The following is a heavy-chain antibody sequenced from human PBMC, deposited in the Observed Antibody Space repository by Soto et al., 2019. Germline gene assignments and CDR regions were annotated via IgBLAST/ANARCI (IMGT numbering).Heavy chain of an antibody. CDR3: ARQGGTWFGELHYGMDV. D-gene: IGHD3-10*01. J-gene: IGHJ6*02. Sequence: PGESLKIACKGSGYSFTSYWIGWVRQMPGKGLEWMGIIYPGDSDTRYSPSFQGQVTISADKSISTAYLQWSSLKASDTAMYYCARQGGTWFGELHYGMDVWGQGTTVTVSS. CDR2: IYPGDSDT. CDR1: GYSFTSYW. V-gene: IGHV5-51*01.